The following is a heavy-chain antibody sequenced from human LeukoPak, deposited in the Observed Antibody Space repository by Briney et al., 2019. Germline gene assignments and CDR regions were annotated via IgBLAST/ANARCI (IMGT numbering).Heavy chain of an antibody. V-gene: IGHV1-46*01. J-gene: IGHJ3*02. CDR3: GRVTRYAFDI. Sequence: ASVKDSCKASGNTFSSYFIHWVRQAPGHGLEWMGIISPSGGTTSYAQEFQSRVTMTRDTSTSTVYMELSSLRSEDTAVYYWGRVTRYAFDIWGQGTMVTVSS. CDR1: GNTFSSYF. D-gene: IGHD4-23*01. CDR2: ISPSGGTT.